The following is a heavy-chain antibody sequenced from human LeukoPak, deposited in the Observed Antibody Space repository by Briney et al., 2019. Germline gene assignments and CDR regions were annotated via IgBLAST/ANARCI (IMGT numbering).Heavy chain of an antibody. D-gene: IGHD1-1*01. CDR2: IGANGDT. V-gene: IGHV3-23*01. J-gene: IGHJ4*02. Sequence: GGSLRLSCAASGFNFINFPMTWFRQAPGKGLEWGSFIGANGDTNYAESAKDRFTISRDNSKRTLFLEMHSLRVEDTAVYYCARWNRMANREFFDWGQGTLVVVAS. CDR3: ARWNRMANREFFD. CDR1: GFNFINFP.